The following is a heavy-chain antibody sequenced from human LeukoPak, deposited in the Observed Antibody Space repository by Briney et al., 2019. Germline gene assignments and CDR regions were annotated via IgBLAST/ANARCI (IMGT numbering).Heavy chain of an antibody. V-gene: IGHV4-39*01. J-gene: IGHJ4*02. Sequence: PSETLSLTCVVSGGSISGSTYYWGWIRQPPGKGLEWIGNIYYTGSTYHNPSLKSRVTISVDTSKNQFSLKLKSVTAADTAVYYCARVDVKYFFGYWGQGTLATVSS. CDR2: IYYTGST. D-gene: IGHD5-24*01. CDR1: GGSISGSTYY. CDR3: ARVDVKYFFGY.